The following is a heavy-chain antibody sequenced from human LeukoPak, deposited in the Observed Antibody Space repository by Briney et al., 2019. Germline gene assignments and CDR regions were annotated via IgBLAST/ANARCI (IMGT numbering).Heavy chain of an antibody. D-gene: IGHD6-19*01. V-gene: IGHV3-9*01. CDR3: AKDSEQWLVEGIDY. J-gene: IGHJ4*02. CDR1: GFTFDDYA. Sequence: GRSRRLSCAASGFTFDDYAMHWVRQAPGKGLEWVSGISWNSGSIGYADSVKGRFTISRDNAKNSLYPQMNSLRAEDTALYYCAKDSEQWLVEGIDYWGQGTLVTVSS. CDR2: ISWNSGSI.